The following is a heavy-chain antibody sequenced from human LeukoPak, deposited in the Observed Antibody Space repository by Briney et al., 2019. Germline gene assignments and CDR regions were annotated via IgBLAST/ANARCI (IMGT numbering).Heavy chain of an antibody. CDR2: IYYSGST. CDR1: GGSISSYY. J-gene: IGHJ4*02. CDR3: AGIAVAGMTLDWTHDY. V-gene: IGHV4-59*01. D-gene: IGHD6-19*01. Sequence: PSETLSLTCTVSGGSISSYYWSWTRQPPGKGLEWIGYIYYSGSTNYNPSLKSRVTISVDTSKNQFSLKLSSVTAADTAVYYCAGIAVAGMTLDWTHDYWGQGTLVTVSS.